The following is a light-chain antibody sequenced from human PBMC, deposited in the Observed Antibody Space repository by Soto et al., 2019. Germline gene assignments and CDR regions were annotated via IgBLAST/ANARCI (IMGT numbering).Light chain of an antibody. Sequence: QSVLTQPPSASGTPGQRVTISCSGSSSNIGRNIVNWYQQLPGTAPKLLIYTNDQRPSGVPDRFSGSKSGTSASLAISGLQSEDEADYYCAAWDDNLVGWVFGGGTQLTVL. CDR3: AAWDDNLVGWV. CDR2: TND. V-gene: IGLV1-44*01. J-gene: IGLJ3*02. CDR1: SSNIGRNI.